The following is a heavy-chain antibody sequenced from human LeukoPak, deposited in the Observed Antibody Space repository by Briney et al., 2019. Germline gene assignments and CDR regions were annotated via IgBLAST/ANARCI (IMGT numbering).Heavy chain of an antibody. Sequence: AGGSLRLSRAASGFTFSRYWMSWVRQAPGKGLEWVANIKQDGSEKYYVDSVKGRFTISRDNAKNSLYLQMNSLRAEDTAVFYCAKLYCSSTSCYREVGYYFDYWGQGTLVTVSS. V-gene: IGHV3-7*01. CDR1: GFTFSRYW. CDR2: IKQDGSEK. J-gene: IGHJ4*02. CDR3: AKLYCSSTSCYREVGYYFDY. D-gene: IGHD2-2*01.